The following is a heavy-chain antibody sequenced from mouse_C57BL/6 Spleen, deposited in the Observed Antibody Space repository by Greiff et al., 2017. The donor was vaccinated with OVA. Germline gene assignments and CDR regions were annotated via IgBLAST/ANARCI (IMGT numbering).Heavy chain of an antibody. CDR1: GFTFSDYG. J-gene: IGHJ2*01. Sequence: EVKVVESGGGLVKPGGSLKLSCAASGFTFSDYGMHWVRQAPEKGLEWVAYISSGSSTIYYADTVKGRFTISRDNAKNTLFLQMTSLRSEDTAMYYCARSGWLLNFDYWGQGTTLTVSS. CDR2: ISSGSSTI. V-gene: IGHV5-17*01. CDR3: ARSGWLLNFDY. D-gene: IGHD2-3*01.